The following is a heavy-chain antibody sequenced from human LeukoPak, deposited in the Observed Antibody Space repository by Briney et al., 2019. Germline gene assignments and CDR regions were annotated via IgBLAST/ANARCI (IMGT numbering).Heavy chain of an antibody. CDR3: AKTPPRASYCTGGVCYWDY. J-gene: IGHJ4*02. Sequence: QAGGSLRLSCAASGFTFSSYAMSWLRQAPGKGLEWVSAISGSGGSTYYADSVKGRFTISRDNSKNTLYLQMNSLRAEDTAVYYCAKTPPRASYCTGGVCYWDYWGQGTLVTVSS. CDR2: ISGSGGST. V-gene: IGHV3-23*01. D-gene: IGHD2-8*02. CDR1: GFTFSSYA.